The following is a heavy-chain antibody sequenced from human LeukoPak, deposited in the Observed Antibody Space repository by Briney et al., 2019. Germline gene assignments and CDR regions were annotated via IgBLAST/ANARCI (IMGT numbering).Heavy chain of an antibody. V-gene: IGHV4-59*01. J-gene: IGHJ3*02. CDR2: IYYSGST. CDR1: WLSLWFYY. CDR3: ARANVNTSMTDAFDI. D-gene: IGHD5-18*01. Sequence: NLSEPLSLPRTLWWLSLWFYYWSDIRPPPGEGVEWMGDIYYSGSTNYNASIKSRATISVDISKTEFSLKLRSVTAPDTAVYSCARANVNTSMTDAFDIWGQGTRVTVSS.